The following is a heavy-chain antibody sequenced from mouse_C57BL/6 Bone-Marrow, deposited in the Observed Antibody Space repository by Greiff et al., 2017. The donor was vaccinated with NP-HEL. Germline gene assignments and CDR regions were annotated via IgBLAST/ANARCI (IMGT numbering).Heavy chain of an antibody. V-gene: IGHV1-82*01. J-gene: IGHJ3*01. CDR3: ARSLYDGYYVTFAY. D-gene: IGHD2-3*01. CDR2: IYPGDGDT. Sequence: HVKLQESGPELVKPGASVKISCKASGYAFSSSWMNWVKQRPGKGLEWIGRIYPGDGDTNYNGKFKGKATLTADKSSSTAYMQLSSLTSEDSAVYFCARSLYDGYYVTFAYWGQGTLVTVSA. CDR1: GYAFSSSW.